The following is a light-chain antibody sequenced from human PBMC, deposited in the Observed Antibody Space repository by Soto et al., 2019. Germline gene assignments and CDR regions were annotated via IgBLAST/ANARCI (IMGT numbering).Light chain of an antibody. V-gene: IGLV2-8*01. CDR2: HVS. CDR1: GTDVGQYNY. Sequence: QSALTQPPSASGSPGQSVTISCTGAGTDVGQYNYVSWYQQHPGKAPKLLIHHVSRRPSGVPARFSGSKSGNTASLAISGLRSEDEAEYYCASWDDSLRAVIFGGGTKLT. CDR3: ASWDDSLRAVI. J-gene: IGLJ2*01.